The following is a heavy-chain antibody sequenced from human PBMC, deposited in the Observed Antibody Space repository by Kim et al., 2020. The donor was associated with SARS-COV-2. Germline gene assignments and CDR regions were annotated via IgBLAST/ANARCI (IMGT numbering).Heavy chain of an antibody. D-gene: IGHD6-13*01. V-gene: IGHV1-46*01. J-gene: IGHJ3*02. CDR1: GYTFTSYY. Sequence: ASVKVSCKASGYTFTSYYMHWVRQAPGQGLEWMGIINPSGGSTSYAQKFQGRVTMTRDTSTSTVYMELSSLRSEDTAVYYCARVHADSSSWYDAFDIWGQGTMVTVSS. CDR3: ARVHADSSSWYDAFDI. CDR2: INPSGGST.